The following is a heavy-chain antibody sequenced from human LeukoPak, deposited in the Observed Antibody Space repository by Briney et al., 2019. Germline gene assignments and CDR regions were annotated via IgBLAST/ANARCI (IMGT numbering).Heavy chain of an antibody. J-gene: IGHJ4*02. CDR1: GFTFSSYW. V-gene: IGHV3-7*04. D-gene: IGHD5-18*01. CDR3: ARTSIQLWSHLDY. Sequence: GGSLRLSCAASGFTFSSYWMSWARQAPGKGLEWVANIKQDGSEKYYVDSVKGRFTISRDNAKNSLYLQMNSLRAEDTAVYYCARTSIQLWSHLDYWGQGTLVTVSS. CDR2: IKQDGSEK.